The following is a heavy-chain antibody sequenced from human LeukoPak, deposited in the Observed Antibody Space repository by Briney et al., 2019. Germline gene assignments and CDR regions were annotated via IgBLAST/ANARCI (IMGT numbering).Heavy chain of an antibody. J-gene: IGHJ3*02. CDR3: ARGPYSYDSSGAFDI. Sequence: PSETLSLTCTVSGDSISSGDYYWSWIRQPAGKGLEWIGRISSSGSTNYSPSLKSRVTISVDTSKNQFSLKLSSVTAADTAVYFCARGPYSYDSSGAFDIWGQGTVVTVSS. CDR1: GDSISSGDYY. V-gene: IGHV4-61*02. D-gene: IGHD3-22*01. CDR2: ISSSGST.